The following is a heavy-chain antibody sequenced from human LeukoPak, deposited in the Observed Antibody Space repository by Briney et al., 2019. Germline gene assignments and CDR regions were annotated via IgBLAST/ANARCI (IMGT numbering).Heavy chain of an antibody. J-gene: IGHJ4*02. CDR1: GYTFTSYY. CDR2: INPSGGST. D-gene: IGHD3-22*01. CDR3: ARGRDYYDSSGYYYFDC. V-gene: IGHV1-46*01. Sequence: ASVKVSCKASGYTFTSYYMHWVRQAPGQGLEWMGIINPSGGSTSYAQKFQGRVTMTRDTSTSTVYMELSSLRSEDTAVYYCARGRDYYDSSGYYYFDCWGQGTLVTVSS.